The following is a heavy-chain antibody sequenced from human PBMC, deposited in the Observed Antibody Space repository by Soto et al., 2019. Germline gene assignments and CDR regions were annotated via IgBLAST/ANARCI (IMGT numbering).Heavy chain of an antibody. D-gene: IGHD5-18*01. CDR2: IYSDGSGT. V-gene: IGHV3-74*01. CDR1: GFTFINFW. Sequence: GGSLRLSCAASGFTFINFWMHFFRQAPVKGLVWVSRIYSDGSGTTYADSVKGRFTISRDNAKSTLYLQMNSLRAEDTAVYYCATLNSFGSDYWGRGTLVTVSS. J-gene: IGHJ4*02. CDR3: ATLNSFGSDY.